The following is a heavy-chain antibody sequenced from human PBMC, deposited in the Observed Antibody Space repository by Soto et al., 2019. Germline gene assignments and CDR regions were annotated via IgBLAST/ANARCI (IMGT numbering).Heavy chain of an antibody. CDR3: ASGLHFDY. CDR2: MSACNSQH. V-gene: IGHV1-18*01. J-gene: IGHJ4*02. CDR1: GYSFTNYD. D-gene: IGHD5-12*01. Sequence: ASVKVSCKASGYSFTNYDIHWVRQAAGLGLEWMGWMSACNSQHIYTQKFQDRVTVTTDTSTSTAYMELSSLRSEDTAVYYCASGLHFDYWGRG.